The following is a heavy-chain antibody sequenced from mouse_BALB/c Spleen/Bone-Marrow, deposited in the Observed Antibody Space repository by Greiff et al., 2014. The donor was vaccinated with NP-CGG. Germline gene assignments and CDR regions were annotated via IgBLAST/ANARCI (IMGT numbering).Heavy chain of an antibody. Sequence: VQLQESGAELVKPGASVKLSCTASGFNIKDTYMHWVKQRPEQGLEWIGRIDPANGNTKYDPKFQGKATITADTSSNTAYLQLSSLTSEDTAVYYCARWEYYAMDYWGQGTSVTVSS. CDR2: IDPANGNT. D-gene: IGHD4-1*01. CDR3: ARWEYYAMDY. V-gene: IGHV14-3*02. CDR1: GFNIKDTY. J-gene: IGHJ4*01.